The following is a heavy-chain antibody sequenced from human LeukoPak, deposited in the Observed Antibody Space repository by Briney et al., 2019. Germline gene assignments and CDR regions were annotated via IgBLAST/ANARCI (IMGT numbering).Heavy chain of an antibody. V-gene: IGHV3-33*08. D-gene: IGHD3-16*01. J-gene: IGHJ6*03. CDR3: TTVIEVHDSFTLYMDV. CDR1: RFPFSTYA. Sequence: GGSLRLSCEGSRFPFSTYAMNWIRQSPGKGLEWVAFLWRGGTNLHYAESVKGRFTISRDNCQHSVFLEMNSLRAEDKAVSYCTTVIEVHDSFTLYMDVCGKGSTVT. CDR2: LWRGGTNL.